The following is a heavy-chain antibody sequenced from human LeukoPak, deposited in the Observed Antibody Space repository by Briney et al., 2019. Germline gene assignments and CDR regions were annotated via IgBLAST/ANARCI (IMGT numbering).Heavy chain of an antibody. V-gene: IGHV4-59*01. J-gene: IGHJ3*02. CDR1: GGSNSSYY. Sequence: PSETLSLTCTVSGGSNSSYYWSWIRQPPGKGLEWIGYIYYSGSTNYNPSLKSRVTISVDTSKNQFSLKLSSVTAADTAVYYCARAGGGSYGDTDAFDIWGQGTMVTVSS. CDR2: IYYSGST. CDR3: ARAGGGSYGDTDAFDI. D-gene: IGHD4-17*01.